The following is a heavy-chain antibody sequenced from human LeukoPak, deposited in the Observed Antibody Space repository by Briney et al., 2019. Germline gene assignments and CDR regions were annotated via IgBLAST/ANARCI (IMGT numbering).Heavy chain of an antibody. CDR1: GGSISSYY. D-gene: IGHD3-3*01. CDR2: IYYSGSI. Sequence: SETLSLTCTVSGGSISSYYWSWIRQPPGKGLEWIGYIYYSGSINYNPSLKSRVTISVDTSKNQFSLKLSSVTAADTAVYYCARDGTADYDFWSGYYPSFYFDYRGQGTLVTVSS. V-gene: IGHV4-59*01. CDR3: ARDGTADYDFWSGYYPSFYFDY. J-gene: IGHJ4*02.